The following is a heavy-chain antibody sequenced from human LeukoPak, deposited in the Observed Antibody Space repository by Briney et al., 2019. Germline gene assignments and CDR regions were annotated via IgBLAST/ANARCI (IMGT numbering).Heavy chain of an antibody. CDR3: AKDPTGGYSSGWRYFDY. CDR1: GFTFDDYT. D-gene: IGHD6-19*01. V-gene: IGHV3-43*01. Sequence: GGSLRLSCAASGFTFDDYTMHWVRQAPGKGLEWVSLISWDGGSTYYADSVKGRFTISRDNSKNPLYLQMNSLRTEDTALYYCAKDPTGGYSSGWRYFDYWGQGTLVTVSS. J-gene: IGHJ4*02. CDR2: ISWDGGST.